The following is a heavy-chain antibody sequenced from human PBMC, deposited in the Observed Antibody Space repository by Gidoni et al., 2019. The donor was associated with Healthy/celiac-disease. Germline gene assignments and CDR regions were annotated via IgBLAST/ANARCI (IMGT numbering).Heavy chain of an antibody. D-gene: IGHD5-18*01. J-gene: IGHJ4*02. CDR2: ISGSGGST. Sequence: EVQLLESGGGLVQPGGSLRLSCAASGFTFSIYALSGVRQAPGKGLGWVSAISGSGGSTYYADSVKGRFTISRDNSKNTLYLQMNSLRAEDTAVYYCAKPYPNMLWLLDYWGQGTLVTVSS. V-gene: IGHV3-23*01. CDR3: AKPYPNMLWLLDY. CDR1: GFTFSIYA.